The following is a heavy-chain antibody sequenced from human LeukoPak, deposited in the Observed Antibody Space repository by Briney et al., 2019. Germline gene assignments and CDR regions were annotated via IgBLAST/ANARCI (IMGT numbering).Heavy chain of an antibody. Sequence: SQTLSLTCAISGDSVSSNSAAWNWIRQSPSRGLEWLGRTYYRSKWYNDYAVSVKSRITINPDTSKNQFSLQLNSVTPEDTAVYYCARGYGSSGYYLYYYYGMDVWGQGTTVTVSS. V-gene: IGHV6-1*01. CDR1: GDSVSSNSAA. J-gene: IGHJ6*02. CDR3: ARGYGSSGYYLYYYYGMDV. D-gene: IGHD3-22*01. CDR2: TYYRSKWYN.